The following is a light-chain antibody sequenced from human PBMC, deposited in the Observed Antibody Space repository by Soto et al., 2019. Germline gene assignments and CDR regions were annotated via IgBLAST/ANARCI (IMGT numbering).Light chain of an antibody. CDR3: GAWDNRLSVYL. CDR2: DND. Sequence: QSVLTQPPSVSAAPRQKVTLSCSGRSSNIGDNFVSWYQKLPGTAPKLLIYDNDKRPSGIPDRFSGSKSGTSATLDITGLQTGDEANYFCGAWDNRLSVYLFGTGTKLTVL. CDR1: SSNIGDNF. J-gene: IGLJ1*01. V-gene: IGLV1-51*01.